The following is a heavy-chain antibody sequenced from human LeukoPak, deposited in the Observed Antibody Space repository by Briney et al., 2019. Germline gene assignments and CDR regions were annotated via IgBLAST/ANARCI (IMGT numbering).Heavy chain of an antibody. V-gene: IGHV4-30-4*08. J-gene: IGHJ4*02. CDR1: GDPISSGDHY. CDR2: ISYSGST. Sequence: SQTLSLTCIVSGDPISSGDHYWNWIRQPPGKGLEWIGYISYSGSTYYSPSLQSRVRMSVDTSKRQFSLKLTSVTAADTAVYFCARGNEVLTGFDYWGPGTLITASS. CDR3: ARGNEVLTGFDY. D-gene: IGHD3-9*01.